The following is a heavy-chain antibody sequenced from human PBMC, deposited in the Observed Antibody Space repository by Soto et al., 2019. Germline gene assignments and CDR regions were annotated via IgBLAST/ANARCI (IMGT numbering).Heavy chain of an antibody. D-gene: IGHD4-17*01. CDR1: GYTFTTYA. J-gene: IGHJ4*02. CDR3: ANSNGANTNFDY. Sequence: GASVKVSCKASGYTFTTYALHWVRQAPGQRLEWMGWINAGNGNTKYSQEFQGRVTITRDTSASTAYMELSSLRSEDTAVYYCANSNGANTNFDYWGQGTLVTVSS. CDR2: INAGNGNT. V-gene: IGHV1-3*01.